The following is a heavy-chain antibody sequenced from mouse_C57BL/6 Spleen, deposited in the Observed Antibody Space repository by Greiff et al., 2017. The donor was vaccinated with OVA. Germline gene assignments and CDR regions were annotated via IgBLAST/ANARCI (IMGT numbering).Heavy chain of an antibody. Sequence: LQESGPELVKPGASVQIPCQASGYTFTDYNMDWVKQSHGKSLEWIGDINPNNGGTIYNQKFKGKATLTVDKSSSTAYMELRSLTSEDTAVYYCAREATAQATDYAMDYWGQGTSVTVSS. CDR1: GYTFTDYN. CDR2: INPNNGGT. J-gene: IGHJ4*01. V-gene: IGHV1-18*01. D-gene: IGHD3-2*02. CDR3: AREATAQATDYAMDY.